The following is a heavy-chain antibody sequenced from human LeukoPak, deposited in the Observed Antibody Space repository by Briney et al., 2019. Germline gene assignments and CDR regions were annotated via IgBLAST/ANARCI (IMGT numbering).Heavy chain of an antibody. Sequence: PSETLSLTCTVSSDSIYSSNYYWGWIRQPPGKGLEWIGSIYYSGSTYYNSSLKSRVTISVDTSKNQFSLKLSSLTAADTAVYYCARGHCRVGTCDVFYFDYWGQGILVTVSS. CDR2: IYYSGST. J-gene: IGHJ4*02. CDR3: ARGHCRVGTCDVFYFDY. V-gene: IGHV4-39*01. D-gene: IGHD2-15*01. CDR1: SDSIYSSNYY.